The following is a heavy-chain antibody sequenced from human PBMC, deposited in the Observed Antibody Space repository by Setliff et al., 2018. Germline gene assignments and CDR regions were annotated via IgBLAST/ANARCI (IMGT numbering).Heavy chain of an antibody. D-gene: IGHD6-19*01. CDR1: GDSISSHF. J-gene: IGHJ6*03. Sequence: PSETLSLTCTVSGDSISSHFWTWIRQPPGKGLEWVGHIYYTGSTSYNASVKSRVTASLDTSKNQFSLKLTSVTAADTAVYYCARARYSSGWYGGGGAFYYMDAWGKGTTVTVSS. V-gene: IGHV4-59*08. CDR2: IYYTGST. CDR3: ARARYSSGWYGGGGAFYYMDA.